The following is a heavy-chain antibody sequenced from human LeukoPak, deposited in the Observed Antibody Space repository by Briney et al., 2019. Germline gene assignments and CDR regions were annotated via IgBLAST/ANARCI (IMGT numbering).Heavy chain of an antibody. Sequence: ASVKVSCKTSGYTFTSYDLNWVRQATGQGLEWMGWVNPNSGNTGYAQKFQGRVTITADKSTSTAYMELSSLRSEDTAVYYCARGEDGYNYFSAFDIWGQGTMVTVSS. CDR1: GYTFTSYD. CDR2: VNPNSGNT. D-gene: IGHD5-24*01. CDR3: ARGEDGYNYFSAFDI. V-gene: IGHV1-8*01. J-gene: IGHJ3*02.